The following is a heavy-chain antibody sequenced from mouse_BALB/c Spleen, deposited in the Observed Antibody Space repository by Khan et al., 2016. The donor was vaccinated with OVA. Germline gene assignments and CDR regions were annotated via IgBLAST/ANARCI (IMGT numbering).Heavy chain of an antibody. Sequence: QVQLQQPGPELVKPGASVKISCKASGYTFTYYYINWVKQKPGQGLEWIGWIYPGNDNTKYNEKFKDMATLTVDTSSNIAFMQLSGLTSEDTAAYFCARGGYYSNSLFDFWGQGTTLTVSS. CDR3: ARGGYYSNSLFDF. CDR2: IYPGNDNT. V-gene: IGHV1-84*02. D-gene: IGHD2-5*01. CDR1: GYTFTYYY. J-gene: IGHJ2*01.